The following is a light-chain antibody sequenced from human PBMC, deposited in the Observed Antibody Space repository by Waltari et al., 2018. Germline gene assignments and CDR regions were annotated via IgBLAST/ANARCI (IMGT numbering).Light chain of an antibody. J-gene: IGLJ1*01. CDR2: GNN. CDR3: QSYDNSLGGYYV. Sequence: QSVLTQPPSLSGAPGQRVTISCYGSSSNIGALSDVHWYQYRPGAAPKLLMYGNNIRPSRVPDRFSGSRSAASASLAISGLQAEDEADYYCQSYDNSLGGYYVFGTGTKVTVL. CDR1: SSNIGALSD. V-gene: IGLV1-40*01.